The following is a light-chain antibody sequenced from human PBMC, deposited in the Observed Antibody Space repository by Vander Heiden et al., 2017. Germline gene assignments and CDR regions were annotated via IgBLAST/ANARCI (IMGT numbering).Light chain of an antibody. CDR2: DAS. V-gene: IGKV3-11*01. J-gene: IGKJ4*01. CDR3: QQRSNWPLT. CDR1: QSVSSY. Sequence: VFSHSPSTLSLSPGDTATLSCRSSQSVSSYLAWYQQKPGQAPRLLIYDASNRATGIPARFSGSGSGTDFTLTISSLEPEDFVVYYCQQRSNWPLTFGGVTKVEIK.